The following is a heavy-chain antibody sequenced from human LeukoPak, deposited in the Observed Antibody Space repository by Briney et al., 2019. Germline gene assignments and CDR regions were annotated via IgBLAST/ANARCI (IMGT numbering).Heavy chain of an antibody. J-gene: IGHJ4*02. Sequence: APVKVSCKASGYTFTSYGIRWARQAPGQGLEWMGWISAYNGNTDYAQKLQGRVTMTTDTSTSTAYMELKSLRSDDTAVYYCARVGGYSGYGDYWGQGTLVTVSS. V-gene: IGHV1-18*01. CDR1: GYTFTSYG. D-gene: IGHD5-12*01. CDR3: ARVGGYSGYGDY. CDR2: ISAYNGNT.